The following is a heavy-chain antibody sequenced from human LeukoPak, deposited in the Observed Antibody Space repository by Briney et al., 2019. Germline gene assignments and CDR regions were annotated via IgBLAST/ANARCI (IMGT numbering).Heavy chain of an antibody. Sequence: GGSLRLSCAASGFVFSNITMNWVRQAPGKGLEWVSSITSSGSSIYYADSVKGRFTISRDNAKNSLYLQMNSLRAEDTAVYYCARAQIEDYWGQGTLVTVSS. CDR1: GFVFSNIT. J-gene: IGHJ4*02. CDR2: ITSSGSSI. CDR3: ARAQIEDY. V-gene: IGHV3-21*01.